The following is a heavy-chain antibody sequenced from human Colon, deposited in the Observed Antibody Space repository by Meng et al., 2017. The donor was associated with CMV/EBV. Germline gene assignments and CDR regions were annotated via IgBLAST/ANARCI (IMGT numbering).Heavy chain of an antibody. V-gene: IGHV3-23*03. CDR3: ASIGDGYMRADSNGMGV. CDR1: GFGLSNYG. D-gene: IGHD5-24*01. Sequence: GESLKISCAASGFGLSNYGINWVRQAPGKGLEWVSVLYNSDGHTYYADSVKGRFTISRDRSKNTFYLQMRSLRGDDTAVYYCASIGDGYMRADSNGMGVRGQGTTVTVSS. J-gene: IGHJ6*02. CDR2: LYNSDGHT.